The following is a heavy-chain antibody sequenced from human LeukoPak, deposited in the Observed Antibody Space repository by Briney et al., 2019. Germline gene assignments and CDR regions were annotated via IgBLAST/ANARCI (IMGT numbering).Heavy chain of an antibody. CDR1: GFTFSSYG. CDR2: ISYDGSNK. J-gene: IGHJ4*02. CDR3: AKDSSSWSFGDY. Sequence: QPGGSLRLSCAASGFTFSSYGMHWVRQAPGKGLEWVAVISYDGSNKYYAGSVKGRFTISRDNSKNTLYLQMNSLRAEDTAVYYCAKDSSSWSFGDYWGQGTLVTVSS. D-gene: IGHD6-13*01. V-gene: IGHV3-30*18.